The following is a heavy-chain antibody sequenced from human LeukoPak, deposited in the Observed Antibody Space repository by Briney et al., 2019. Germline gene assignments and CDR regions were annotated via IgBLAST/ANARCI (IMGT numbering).Heavy chain of an antibody. CDR1: GFTFSSYG. Sequence: PGGSLRLSCAASGFTFSSYGMHWVRQAPGKGLEWVALIWYDGINKYYADSVKGRFTISRDNSKNTLYLQMNSLRAEDTALYYCAKNQGQWLVPVDYWGQGTLVTVSS. D-gene: IGHD6-19*01. J-gene: IGHJ4*02. CDR2: IWYDGINK. CDR3: AKNQGQWLVPVDY. V-gene: IGHV3-33*06.